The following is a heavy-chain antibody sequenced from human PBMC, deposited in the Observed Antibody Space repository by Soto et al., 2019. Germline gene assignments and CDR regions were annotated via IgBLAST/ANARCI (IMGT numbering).Heavy chain of an antibody. Sequence: SETPSLTCVVSGGSISSSNWWSWVRQPPGKGLEWIGEIYHSGTTNYSPSLKSRVIISADMSKNHFSLTLTSVTAADTAVYYCVFPATADFDYWGQGTPVTVSS. V-gene: IGHV4-4*02. J-gene: IGHJ4*02. CDR3: VFPATADFDY. CDR2: IYHSGTT. D-gene: IGHD6-13*01. CDR1: GGSISSSNW.